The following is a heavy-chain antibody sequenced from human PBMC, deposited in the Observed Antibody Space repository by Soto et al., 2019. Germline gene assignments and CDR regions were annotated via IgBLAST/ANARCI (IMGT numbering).Heavy chain of an antibody. CDR1: GFTFSSYA. V-gene: IGHV3-23*01. CDR3: LAGVAGTGVDYFDY. Sequence: GGSLRLSCAASGFTFSSYAMSWVRQAPGKGLEWVSAISGSGGSTYYADSVKGRFTISRDNSKNTLYLQMNSLRAEDTAVYYCLAGVAGTGVDYFDYWGQGTLVTVSS. CDR2: ISGSGGST. D-gene: IGHD6-19*01. J-gene: IGHJ4*02.